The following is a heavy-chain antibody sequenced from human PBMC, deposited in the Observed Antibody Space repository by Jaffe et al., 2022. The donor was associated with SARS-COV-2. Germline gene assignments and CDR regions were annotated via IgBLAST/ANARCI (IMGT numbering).Heavy chain of an antibody. CDR1: GYTFTGYY. CDR2: INPNSGGT. J-gene: IGHJ5*02. Sequence: QVQLVQSGAEVKKPGASVKVSCKASGYTFTGYYMHWVRQAPGQGLEWMGRINPNSGGTNYAQKFQGRVTMTRDTSISTAYMELSRLRSDDTAVYYCARDRIAVAGFGLGWFDPWGQGTLVTVSS. CDR3: ARDRIAVAGFGLGWFDP. V-gene: IGHV1-2*06. D-gene: IGHD6-19*01.